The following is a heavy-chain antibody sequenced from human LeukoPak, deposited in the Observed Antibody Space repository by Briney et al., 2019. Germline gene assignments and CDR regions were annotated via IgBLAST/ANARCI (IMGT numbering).Heavy chain of an antibody. CDR1: GYTFTGYY. D-gene: IGHD3-22*01. CDR2: IYPNSGGT. CDR3: ARSYYYDSSYWGYDAFDI. V-gene: IGHV1-2*02. Sequence: ASVKVSCKASGYTFTGYYMHWVRQAPGQGLEWMGWIYPNSGGTNYAQKFQGRVTMTRDTSISTAYMELSRLRSDDTAVYYCARSYYYDSSYWGYDAFDIWGQGTMVTVSS. J-gene: IGHJ3*02.